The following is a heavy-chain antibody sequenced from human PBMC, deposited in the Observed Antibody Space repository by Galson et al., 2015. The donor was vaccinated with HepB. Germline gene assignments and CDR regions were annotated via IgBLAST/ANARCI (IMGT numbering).Heavy chain of an antibody. J-gene: IGHJ4*02. CDR2: IFPDDSDT. D-gene: IGHD3-10*01. CDR3: ASRHSYFRSGTWYNVSDY. V-gene: IGHV5-51*01. Sequence: QSGAEVKQPGESLKISCKGSGYWFSRYWIAWVRQMPGKGLEWMGIIFPDDSDTRSSPSFQGRVSISADKSITTAYLQWSSLKASDTAMYYCASRHSYFRSGTWYNVSDYWGQGTLVTVSS. CDR1: GYWFSRYW.